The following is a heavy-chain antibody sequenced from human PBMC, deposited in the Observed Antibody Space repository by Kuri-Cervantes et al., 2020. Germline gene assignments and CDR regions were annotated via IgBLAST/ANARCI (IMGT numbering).Heavy chain of an antibody. CDR2: INHSGST. CDR3: ARVRPLPWGGDAFDI. D-gene: IGHD3-16*01. Sequence: SETLSLTCAVYGGSFSGYYWSWIRQPPGKGLEWIGEINHSGSTNYNPSLKSRVTISVDTSKNQFSLKLSSVTAADTAVYYCARVRPLPWGGDAFDIWGQGTMVTVSS. CDR1: GGSFSGYY. V-gene: IGHV4-34*01. J-gene: IGHJ3*02.